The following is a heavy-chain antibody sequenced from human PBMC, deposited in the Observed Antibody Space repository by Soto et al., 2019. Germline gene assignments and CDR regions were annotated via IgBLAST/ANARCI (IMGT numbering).Heavy chain of an antibody. CDR2: IMPLYAKP. CDR3: ASLNNWSSGDGRIDV. V-gene: IGHV1-69*01. CDR1: GGTFNTYT. Sequence: QVQLVQSGAEVNKPGSSGKVSCKASGGTFNTYTISWVRQVPGQGLEWMGGIMPLYAKPTYAQTFQGRLMIAADEHTNTVYMELSSLRSEDTALYYCASLNNWSSGDGRIDVWGRGTAVSVSS. D-gene: IGHD1-20*01. J-gene: IGHJ6*02.